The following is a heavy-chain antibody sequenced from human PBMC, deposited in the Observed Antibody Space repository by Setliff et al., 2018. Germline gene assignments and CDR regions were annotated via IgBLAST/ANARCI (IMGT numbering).Heavy chain of an antibody. J-gene: IGHJ4*02. CDR2: IKTTSEGGTV. D-gene: IGHD1-7*01. V-gene: IGHV3-15*05. CDR1: GFTFSTYS. Sequence: GGSLRLSCAASGFTFSTYSLIWVRQAPGTGLEWVGRIKTTSEGGTVDYAAPVKGRFTISRDNAKNTLYLQMNSLRAEDTAVYYCARANWNCGFDYWGQGTLVTVSS. CDR3: ARANWNCGFDY.